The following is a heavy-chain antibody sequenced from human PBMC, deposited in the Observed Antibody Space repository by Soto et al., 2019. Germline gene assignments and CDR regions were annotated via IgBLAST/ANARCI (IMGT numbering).Heavy chain of an antibody. D-gene: IGHD2-21*02. V-gene: IGHV2-5*02. Sequence: QITLKESGPTLVKPTQTLTLTCTSSGFSLSTSGVSVGWIRQPPGKSLEWLALIYWDDDKRYSTSLKSRLTNTKDTSKKQVVLRMTNMDPVDTATYYCAHSRCGGDCLQSYPSHYCCGRDVLGQGTTVTVSS. J-gene: IGHJ6*02. CDR1: GFSLSTSGVS. CDR2: IYWDDDK. CDR3: AHSRCGGDCLQSYPSHYCCGRDV.